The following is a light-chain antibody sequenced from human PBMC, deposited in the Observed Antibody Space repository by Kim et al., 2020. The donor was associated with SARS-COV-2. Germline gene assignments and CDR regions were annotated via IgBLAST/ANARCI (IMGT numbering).Light chain of an antibody. CDR1: TSDVVGYNY. V-gene: IGLV2-14*03. J-gene: IGLJ1*01. Sequence: QSALTQPASVSGSPGQSITISCTGTTSDVVGYNYVSWYQQHPGKAPKLMIYDVSNRPSGVSNRFSGSKSGNTASLTISGLQAGDEADYYCSSYTSSSTPYVFGTGTKVTVL. CDR3: SSYTSSSTPYV. CDR2: DVS.